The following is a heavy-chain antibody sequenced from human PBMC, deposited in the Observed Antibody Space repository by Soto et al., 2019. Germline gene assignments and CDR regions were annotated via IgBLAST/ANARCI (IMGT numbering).Heavy chain of an antibody. CDR1: GFTFSSYA. V-gene: IGHV3-30-3*01. Sequence: GGSLRLSCAASGFTFSSYALHWVRQAPGKGLEWVAVISYDGSNKYYADSVKGRFTISRDNSKNTLYVQMNSLRGEDTAVYYCARGPSSLTRFDYWGQGTLVTVSS. CDR2: ISYDGSNK. D-gene: IGHD2-2*01. J-gene: IGHJ4*02. CDR3: ARGPSSLTRFDY.